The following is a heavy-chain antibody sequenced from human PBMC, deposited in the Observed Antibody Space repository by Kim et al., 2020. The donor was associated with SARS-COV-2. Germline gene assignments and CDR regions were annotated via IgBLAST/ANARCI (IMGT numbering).Heavy chain of an antibody. Sequence: GGSLRLSCAASPFIVSGNYMTWVRQAPGKGLEWVSVIDKLGITYYSDSAQGRFTISRDNSKNTLFLQMNSLRAEDTAVYYCASSTWGSGEPYFDYWGQGTLVTVSS. D-gene: IGHD3-10*01. J-gene: IGHJ4*02. V-gene: IGHV3-66*01. CDR1: PFIVSGNY. CDR2: IDKLGIT. CDR3: ASSTWGSGEPYFDY.